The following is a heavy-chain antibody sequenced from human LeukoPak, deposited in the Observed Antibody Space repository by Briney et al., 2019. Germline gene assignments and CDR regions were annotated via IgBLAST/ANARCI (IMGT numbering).Heavy chain of an antibody. Sequence: SETLSLTCTVSGGSISSGSYYWSWIRQPAGKGLEWIGRIYTSGSTNYNPSLKSRVPISVDTSKNQFSLKLSSVTAADTAVYYCARAGGTTDSVFFDYWGQGTLVTVSS. V-gene: IGHV4-61*02. CDR3: ARAGGTTDSVFFDY. CDR1: GGSISSGSYY. J-gene: IGHJ4*02. D-gene: IGHD4-17*01. CDR2: IYTSGST.